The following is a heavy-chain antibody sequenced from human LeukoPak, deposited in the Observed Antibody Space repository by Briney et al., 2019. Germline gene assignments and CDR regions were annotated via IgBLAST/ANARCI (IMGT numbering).Heavy chain of an antibody. V-gene: IGHV4-30-4*01. Sequence: SETLSLTCTVSGGSISSGGYYWSWIRQPPGKGLEWIGYIYYSGSTYCNPSLKSRITISVDTSKNQFSLKLSSVTAADTAVYYCVRGPGGYFDYWGQGTLVTVSS. CDR2: IYYSGST. J-gene: IGHJ4*02. CDR1: GGSISSGGYY. D-gene: IGHD3-10*01. CDR3: VRGPGGYFDY.